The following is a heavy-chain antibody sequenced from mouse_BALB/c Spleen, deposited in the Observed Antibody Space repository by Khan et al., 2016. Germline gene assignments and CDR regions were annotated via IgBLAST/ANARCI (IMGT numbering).Heavy chain of an antibody. D-gene: IGHD1-1*02. CDR1: GYTFTDYN. J-gene: IGHJ1*01. V-gene: IGHV1S29*02. Sequence: VQLQQSGPELVKPGASVKISCKASGYTFTDYNMHWVKQSHGKSLEWIGYIYPYNGGTGYNQKFKSKATLTVDNSSSTAYMELRSLTYEDSAVYCCARGGGWCIDVWGAGTTVTVSS. CDR2: IYPYNGGT. CDR3: ARGGGWCIDV.